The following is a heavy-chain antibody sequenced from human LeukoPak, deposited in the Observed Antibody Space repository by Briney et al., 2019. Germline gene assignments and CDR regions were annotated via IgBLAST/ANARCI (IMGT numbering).Heavy chain of an antibody. CDR3: ARHVVRCGDYDRWFDP. Sequence: PSETLSLTCTVSVDPISDSNYSWGWFRQPPGGGLECIDHFYHSGSTHYNPSLSGRVTMSVDTSKNQFSLKLGAVTATDTAVFYCARHVVRCGDYDRWFDPWGQGTLVTVSS. D-gene: IGHD4-17*01. J-gene: IGHJ5*02. V-gene: IGHV4-39*01. CDR1: VDPISDSNYS. CDR2: FYHSGST.